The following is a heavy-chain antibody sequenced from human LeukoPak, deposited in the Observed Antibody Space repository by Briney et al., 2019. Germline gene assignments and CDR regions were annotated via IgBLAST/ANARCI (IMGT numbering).Heavy chain of an antibody. CDR1: GYTFTSNY. CDR3: AVLRVYRPARLSDY. D-gene: IGHD5-12*01. Sequence: ASVKVSCKAFGYTFTSNYMHWVRQAPGQGPEWMGVISPSGGSTIYAQKFQGRVTMTEDTSTDTAYMELSSLRSEDTAVYYCAVLRVYRPARLSDYWGQGTLVTVSS. V-gene: IGHV1-46*01. CDR2: ISPSGGST. J-gene: IGHJ4*02.